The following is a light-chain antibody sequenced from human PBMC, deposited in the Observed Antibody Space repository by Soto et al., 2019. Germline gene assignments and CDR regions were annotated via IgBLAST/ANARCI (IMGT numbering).Light chain of an antibody. CDR1: SSDVGGYNY. V-gene: IGLV2-8*01. Sequence: QSALTQPPSASGSPGQSVTIPCTGTSSDVGGYNYVSWYQQHPRKAPKLMIYEVSKRPSGVPDRFSGSKSGNTASLTVSGLQAEDEADYYCSSYAGSKTVFGPGTKVTVL. CDR2: EVS. CDR3: SSYAGSKTV. J-gene: IGLJ1*01.